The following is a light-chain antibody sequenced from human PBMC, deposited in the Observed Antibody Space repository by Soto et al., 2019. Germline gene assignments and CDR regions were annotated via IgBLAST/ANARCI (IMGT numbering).Light chain of an antibody. CDR1: QDISTY. J-gene: IGKJ4*01. V-gene: IGKV1-27*01. CDR3: QKYDTAPLT. CDR2: AAY. Sequence: DIQMTQAPSSLSASVGDRVTITCRARQDISTYLAWYQQKPGKVPKLLISAAYTLQSGVPPRFSGSGSGTEFTVTISSLQPEVVATYYCQKYDTAPLTFGGGTKVEIK.